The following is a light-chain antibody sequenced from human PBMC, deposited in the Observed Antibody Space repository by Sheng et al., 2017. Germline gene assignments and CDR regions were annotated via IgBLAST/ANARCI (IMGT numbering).Light chain of an antibody. CDR1: QSVSTW. CDR3: QQYHSFPPT. CDR2: AAS. Sequence: DIQMTQSPSTLSASVGDRVSITCRASQSVSTWLAWYQQKPGKAPELLIYAASTLQSGVPSRFSGSGSGTDFTLTISSLQSEDFATYYCQQYHSFPPTFGQGTKVE. V-gene: IGKV1-5*01. J-gene: IGKJ1*01.